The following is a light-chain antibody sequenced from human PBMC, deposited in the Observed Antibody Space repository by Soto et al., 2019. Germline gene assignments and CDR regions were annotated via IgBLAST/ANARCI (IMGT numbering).Light chain of an antibody. J-gene: IGKJ2*01. V-gene: IGKV3-11*01. Sequence: EIVLTQSPVTLSLSPGDRATLSCRPSQSVSSFLAWYQQKPGQPPRLLIYAVSNRAAGIPARFSGSGSGTDSALTISSLEPEDFAFYYCQQRTDWPPVYTFGQGTKLEIK. CDR1: QSVSSF. CDR3: QQRTDWPPVYT. CDR2: AVS.